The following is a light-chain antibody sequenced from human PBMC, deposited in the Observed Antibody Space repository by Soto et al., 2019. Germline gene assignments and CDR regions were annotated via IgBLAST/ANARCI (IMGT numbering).Light chain of an antibody. CDR1: QSVRSSY. V-gene: IGKV3-20*01. J-gene: IGKJ4*01. CDR2: GAS. Sequence: EIVLTQSPGTLSLSPGERATLSCRASQSVRSSYLAWYHQKPGQPPRLLIFGASNRATGIPDRFSGSGSGTDFTLTISRLEPEDFAVYYCQQYGSSPLTFGGGTKVEIK. CDR3: QQYGSSPLT.